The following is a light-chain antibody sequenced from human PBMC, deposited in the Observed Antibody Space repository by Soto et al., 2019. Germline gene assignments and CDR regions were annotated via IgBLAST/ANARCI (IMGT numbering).Light chain of an antibody. Sequence: DIVLTQSPDTLSLSPGESGTLSCRASQSISSSYLAWYQQKPGQAPRLLIYGASSRATGIPDRFSGSGSGTDFTLTISRLEPEDFAVYYCQQYGSSRWTFGQGTKVEIK. J-gene: IGKJ1*01. V-gene: IGKV3-20*01. CDR2: GAS. CDR1: QSISSSY. CDR3: QQYGSSRWT.